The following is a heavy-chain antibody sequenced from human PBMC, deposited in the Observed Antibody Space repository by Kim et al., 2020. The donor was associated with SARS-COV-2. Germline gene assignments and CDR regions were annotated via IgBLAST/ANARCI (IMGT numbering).Heavy chain of an antibody. V-gene: IGHV3-30*18. CDR3: AKGGSDFDY. Sequence: GGSLRLSCAASGFTFSSYGMHWVRQAPGKGLEWVAVISYDGSNKYYADSVKGRFTISRDNSKNTLYLQMNSLRAEDTAVYYCAKGGSDFDYWGQGTLVTVSS. CDR1: GFTFSSYG. CDR2: ISYDGSNK. J-gene: IGHJ4*02. D-gene: IGHD2-15*01.